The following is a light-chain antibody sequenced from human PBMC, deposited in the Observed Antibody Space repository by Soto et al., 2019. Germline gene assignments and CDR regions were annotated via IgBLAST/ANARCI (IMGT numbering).Light chain of an antibody. J-gene: IGKJ1*01. CDR1: ETIASN. CDR2: GAS. Sequence: EVLMTQSPATLSLSPGERATLSGMASETIASNLASYQQKPGQAPRLLISGASTRACGCSHRFRGSGSGTEFTLTISSLRSEDAAIYYCQQYFEWPPMTFGQGTKVDIK. CDR3: QQYFEWPPMT. V-gene: IGKV3-15*01.